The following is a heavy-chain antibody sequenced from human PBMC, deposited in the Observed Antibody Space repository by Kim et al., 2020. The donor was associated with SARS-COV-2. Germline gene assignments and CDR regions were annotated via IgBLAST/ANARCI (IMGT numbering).Heavy chain of an antibody. D-gene: IGHD3-10*01. J-gene: IGHJ6*04. V-gene: IGHV3-48*02. CDR3: ARCPLSMTMVRGMITTTLFDYYNMEA. CDR2: ISSSSSTV. CDR1: GFNFNSYS. Sequence: GGSLRLSCTVSGFNFNSYSMNWVRQAPGKGLEWVSYISSSSSTVYYAGSVRGRFTISRDNAKNSLFLQMNSLRDDDTAVYYCARCPLSMTMVRGMITTTLFDYYNMEAWGKGTTVTVSA.